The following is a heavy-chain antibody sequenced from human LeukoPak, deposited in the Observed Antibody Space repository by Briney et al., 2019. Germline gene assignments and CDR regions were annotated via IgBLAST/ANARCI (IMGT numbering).Heavy chain of an antibody. V-gene: IGHV3-23*01. D-gene: IGHD6-19*01. J-gene: IGHJ4*02. CDR2: ISGSGGST. CDR1: GFTFSSYA. Sequence: GGSLRLSCAASGFTFSSYAMSWVRQAPGKGLEWVSAISGSGGSTYYADSVKGRFTISRDNSKNTLYLQMNSLRAEDTAVYYCAKEWSIKAAVAGTTYYWGQGTLVTVSS. CDR3: AKEWSIKAAVAGTTYY.